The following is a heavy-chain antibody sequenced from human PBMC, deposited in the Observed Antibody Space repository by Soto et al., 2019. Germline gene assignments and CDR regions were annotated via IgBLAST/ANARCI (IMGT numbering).Heavy chain of an antibody. V-gene: IGHV3-53*04. J-gene: IGHJ3*02. CDR3: AKLASSRAFDI. Sequence: VQLVESGGGLVQPGGSLRLSCAASGLTVSGTYMTWVSQAPGKGLEWVSLIYSGGDTYYADSVKARFSVSRHSADNAVYLQMISLRPEDTAVYYCAKLASSRAFDIWGQGTMVTVSS. D-gene: IGHD1-7*01. CDR2: IYSGGDT. CDR1: GLTVSGTY.